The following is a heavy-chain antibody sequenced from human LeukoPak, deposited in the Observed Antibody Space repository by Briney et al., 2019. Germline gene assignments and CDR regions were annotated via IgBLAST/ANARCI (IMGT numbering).Heavy chain of an antibody. D-gene: IGHD5-18*01. Sequence: GGSLRLSCAASGFTFSSYAMSWVRQAPGKGLEWVSAISGSGGSTYYADSVKGRFTISRDNSKNTLYLQMNSLRAEDTAVYYCAKDLFSVDTAMVDYWGQGTLVTVSS. CDR2: ISGSGGST. V-gene: IGHV3-23*01. CDR1: GFTFSSYA. J-gene: IGHJ4*02. CDR3: AKDLFSVDTAMVDY.